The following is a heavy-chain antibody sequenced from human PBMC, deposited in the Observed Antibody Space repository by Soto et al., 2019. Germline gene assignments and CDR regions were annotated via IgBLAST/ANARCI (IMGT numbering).Heavy chain of an antibody. V-gene: IGHV4-59*01. CDR1: GGSISSYY. D-gene: IGHD5-12*01. CDR3: ARDVDGYNYHFDY. Sequence: SETLSLTCTVSGGSISSYYWSWIRQPPGKGLEWIGYIYYSGSTNYNPSLKSRVTISVDTSKNQFSLKLSSVTAADTAVYYCARDVDGYNYHFDYWGQGTLVTVSS. CDR2: IYYSGST. J-gene: IGHJ4*02.